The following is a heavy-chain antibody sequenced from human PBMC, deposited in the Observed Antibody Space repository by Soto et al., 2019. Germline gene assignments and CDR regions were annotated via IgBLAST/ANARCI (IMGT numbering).Heavy chain of an antibody. CDR2: ISGSGGST. CDR3: XKNGGTVAAENTNWFDP. CDR1: GFTFSSYA. D-gene: IGHD2-15*01. J-gene: IGHJ5*02. V-gene: IGHV3-23*01. Sequence: GGSLRLSCAASGFTFSSYAMSWVRQAPGKGLEWVSAISGSGGSTYYADSVKGRFTISRDNSKNTLYLQMNSLRAEDTAVYYCXKNGGTVAAENTNWFDPWGQGTLVTVSS.